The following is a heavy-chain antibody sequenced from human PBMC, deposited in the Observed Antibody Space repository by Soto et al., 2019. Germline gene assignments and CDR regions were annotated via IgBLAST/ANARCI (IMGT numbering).Heavy chain of an antibody. CDR2: IIPIFGTA. Sequence: GASVKVSCKASGGSFNSYAITWVRQAPGQGLEWMGGIIPIFGTANYAQKFQGRVTITADESTNTAYMELSSLRSEDTAVYYCARTEYSSSWYAWFDPWGQGTLVTVSS. CDR3: ARTEYSSSWYAWFDP. CDR1: GGSFNSYA. D-gene: IGHD6-13*01. J-gene: IGHJ5*02. V-gene: IGHV1-69*13.